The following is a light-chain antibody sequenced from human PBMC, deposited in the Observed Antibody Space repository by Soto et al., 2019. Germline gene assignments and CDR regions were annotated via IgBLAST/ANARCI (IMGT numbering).Light chain of an antibody. CDR1: QRIGST. CDR2: GAS. Sequence: EIVMTQSPATLSVSSGERATLSCRASQRIGSTLAWYQQKPGQAPRLLIYGASTRATGIPARFSGSGSGTEFTLTISSLQSEDFAVYNCQQYNNWPLTFGGGTKLEIK. J-gene: IGKJ4*01. V-gene: IGKV3D-15*01. CDR3: QQYNNWPLT.